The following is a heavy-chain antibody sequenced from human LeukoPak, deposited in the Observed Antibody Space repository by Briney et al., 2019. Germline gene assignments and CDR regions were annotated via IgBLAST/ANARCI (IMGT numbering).Heavy chain of an antibody. D-gene: IGHD3-10*01. Sequence: PSETLSLTCAVYGGSFSGYYWSWIRQPPGKGLEWIGEINQSGSTNYNPSLKSRVTISVDTSKNQFSLKLSSVTAADTAVYYCARGPEYYYGSGSYYYYYYMDVWGKGTTATVSS. CDR1: GGSFSGYY. CDR3: ARGPEYYYGSGSYYYYYYMDV. J-gene: IGHJ6*03. V-gene: IGHV4-34*01. CDR2: INQSGST.